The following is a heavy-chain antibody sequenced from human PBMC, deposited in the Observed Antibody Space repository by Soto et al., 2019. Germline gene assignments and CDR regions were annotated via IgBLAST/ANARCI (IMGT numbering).Heavy chain of an antibody. V-gene: IGHV1-69*01. D-gene: IGHD5-18*01. J-gene: IGHJ4*02. Sequence: QVQLVQSGAEVKKPGSSVKVSCKASGGTFSSYAISWVRQAPGQGLEWMGGIIPIFGTANYAQKLKGRVTITADESTSTAYRELSSMRSEDTAVYYCARSGTAMVIGTPIDYWGKGTLVTVSS. CDR1: GGTFSSYA. CDR2: IIPIFGTA. CDR3: ARSGTAMVIGTPIDY.